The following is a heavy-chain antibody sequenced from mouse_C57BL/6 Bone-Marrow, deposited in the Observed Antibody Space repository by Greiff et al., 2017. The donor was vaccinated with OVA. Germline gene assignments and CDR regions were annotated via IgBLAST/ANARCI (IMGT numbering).Heavy chain of an antibody. CDR1: GFTFSSYG. CDR2: ISSGGSYT. V-gene: IGHV5-6*02. J-gene: IGHJ3*01. D-gene: IGHD2-3*01. CDR3: ARHRDGRSAY. Sequence: EVMLVESGGDLVKPGGSLKLSCAASGFTFSSYGMSWVRQTPDKRLEWVATISSGGSYTYYPDSVKGRFTISRDNAKNTLYLQMSSLKSEDTAMYYCARHRDGRSAYWGQGTLVTVSA.